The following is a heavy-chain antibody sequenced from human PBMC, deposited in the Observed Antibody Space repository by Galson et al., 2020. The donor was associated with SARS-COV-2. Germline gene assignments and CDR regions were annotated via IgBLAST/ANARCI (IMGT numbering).Heavy chain of an antibody. CDR3: ARGITGEFDC. V-gene: IGHV4-38-2*02. D-gene: IGHD3-16*01. CDR2: VYHSGST. Sequence: SETLSLTCTVSGYSISSGYYWGWVRPPPGRGLEWIGSVYHSGSTYYNPSLKSRVTISVDTSRNRFSRRLNSVTASDTAVYYCARGITGEFDCWGQGTLVVVSS. J-gene: IGHJ4*02. CDR1: GYSISSGYY.